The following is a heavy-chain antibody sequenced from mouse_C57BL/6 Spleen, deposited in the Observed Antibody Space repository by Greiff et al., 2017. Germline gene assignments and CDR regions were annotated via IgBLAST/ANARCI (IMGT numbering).Heavy chain of an antibody. V-gene: IGHV5-9*04. J-gene: IGHJ2*01. CDR1: GFTFSSYT. Sequence: EVNLVESGGGLVKPGGSLKVSCAASGFTFSSYTMSWVRQTPEKRLEWVATISGGGGYTYYPDSVKGRFTISRDNAKNTLYLQMSSLRSEDTAVYYCARCYCYNSSFDYWGQGTTLTVSS. D-gene: IGHD2-12*01. CDR3: ARCYCYNSSFDY. CDR2: ISGGGGYT.